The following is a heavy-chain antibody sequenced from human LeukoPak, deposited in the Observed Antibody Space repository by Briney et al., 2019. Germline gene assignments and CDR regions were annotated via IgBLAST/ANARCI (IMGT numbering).Heavy chain of an antibody. CDR3: ARVTSSTWARAFDL. J-gene: IGHJ4*02. Sequence: GESLKISCQGSGYTFTNSWIAWVRQMPGKGLEYMGIIYPDDSDSRYSPSFQGRVTLSVDKSISTAYLHWSSLKASDTAIYYCARVTSSTWARAFDLWGQGTLVTVSS. V-gene: IGHV5-51*01. D-gene: IGHD4-11*01. CDR1: GYTFTNSW. CDR2: IYPDDSDS.